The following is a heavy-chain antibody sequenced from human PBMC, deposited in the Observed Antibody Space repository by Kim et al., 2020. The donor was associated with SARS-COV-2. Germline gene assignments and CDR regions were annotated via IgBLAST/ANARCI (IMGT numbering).Heavy chain of an antibody. V-gene: IGHV4-31*02. CDR2: IYHSGST. CDR1: GGSVSSGGYY. J-gene: IGHJ6*02. D-gene: IGHD3-10*01. Sequence: SETLSLTCNVSGGSVSSGGYYWSWIRQYPGKGLEWIGYIYHSGSTWYNPSLKSRVTISVDTPHNDFTLWLRSVTAADTAIYYCARDMAGYYAMDVWGQGTTVTVS. CDR3: ARDMAGYYAMDV.